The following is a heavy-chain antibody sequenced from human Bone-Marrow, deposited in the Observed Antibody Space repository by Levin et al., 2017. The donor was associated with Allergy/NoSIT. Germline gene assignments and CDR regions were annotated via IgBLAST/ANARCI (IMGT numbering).Heavy chain of an antibody. CDR1: GVSIGTYY. CDR2: LYRSAST. J-gene: IGHJ6*02. V-gene: IGHV4-59*01. D-gene: IGHD1-1*01. CDR3: ARGPETDQYGMDV. Sequence: RASETLSLTCSVSGVSIGTYYWSWIRQSPGKGLEWIGYLYRSASTIYNPSLKSRVSISVDMSKNQFSLRLTSMTAADTAVYYCARGPETDQYGMDVWGQGATVTVPS.